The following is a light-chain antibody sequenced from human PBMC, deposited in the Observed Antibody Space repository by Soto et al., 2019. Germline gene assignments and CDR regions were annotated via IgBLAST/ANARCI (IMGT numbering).Light chain of an antibody. CDR2: EAS. CDR1: QSITRW. Sequence: DIQMTQSPSYLSPSVGDRFNSTCRASQSITRWLTWYQQKKGKAPKXXIYEASSLQSGVPSRFSGSGYGTEFDLTISGLQPDDFASYYCQQYNSYPITFGQGTRLEIK. CDR3: QQYNSYPIT. V-gene: IGKV1-5*01. J-gene: IGKJ5*01.